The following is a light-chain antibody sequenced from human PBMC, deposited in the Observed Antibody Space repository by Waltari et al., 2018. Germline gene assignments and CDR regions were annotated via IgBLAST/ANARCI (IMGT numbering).Light chain of an antibody. CDR3: QQYYSTPPYT. CDR1: QGISNS. V-gene: IGKV1-NL1*01. J-gene: IGKJ2*01. Sequence: DIQMTQSPSSLSVSVGDRVTITCRASQGISNSLAWYQQKPGKAPKLLLYAASRLESGVPSRFSGSGSGTDYTLTISSLQPEDFATYYCQQYYSTPPYTFGQGTKLEIK. CDR2: AAS.